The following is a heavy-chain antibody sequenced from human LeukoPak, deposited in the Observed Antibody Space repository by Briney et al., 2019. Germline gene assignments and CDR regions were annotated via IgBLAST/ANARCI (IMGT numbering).Heavy chain of an antibody. Sequence: GGSLRLSCAVSGVRFSNYAMTWVRQAPGKGLEWVSTISASGSNTYYADSVKGRFTISRDNSKNTVYLQMNSLRAEDTAVYYCVSFYETYWGRGTLVTVSS. CDR3: VSFYETY. CDR2: ISASGSNT. D-gene: IGHD2/OR15-2a*01. V-gene: IGHV3-23*01. J-gene: IGHJ4*02. CDR1: GVRFSNYA.